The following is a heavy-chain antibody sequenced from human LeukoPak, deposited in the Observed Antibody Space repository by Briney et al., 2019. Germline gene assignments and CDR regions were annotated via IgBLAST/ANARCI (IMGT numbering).Heavy chain of an antibody. V-gene: IGHV3-33*01. CDR3: ARDAGYCSGGSCYPGQFDY. Sequence: GGCLRLSWAASAFTFTSYCMGWVSQPPGRGLGWVAVIWYDGSNKCYADSVKGRFTISRDNSKNTLYLQMNSLRDEDTAVYYCARDAGYCSGGSCYPGQFDYWGQGTLVTVSS. D-gene: IGHD2-15*01. CDR1: AFTFTSYC. J-gene: IGHJ4*02. CDR2: IWYDGSNK.